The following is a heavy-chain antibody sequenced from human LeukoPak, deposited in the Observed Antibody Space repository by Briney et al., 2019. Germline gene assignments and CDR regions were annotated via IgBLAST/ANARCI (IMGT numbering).Heavy chain of an antibody. CDR3: ASYNYYDSSGYYAFDI. V-gene: IGHV1-18*01. CDR1: GYTFTSDG. J-gene: IGHJ3*02. CDR2: ISAYNGNT. D-gene: IGHD3-22*01. Sequence: ASVKVSCKASGYTFTSDGISWVRQAPGQGLEWMGCISAYNGNTNYAQTLQGRVTMTTDTSTSTDYMELRSLRSDDTAVYYCASYNYYDSSGYYAFDIWGQGTMVTVSP.